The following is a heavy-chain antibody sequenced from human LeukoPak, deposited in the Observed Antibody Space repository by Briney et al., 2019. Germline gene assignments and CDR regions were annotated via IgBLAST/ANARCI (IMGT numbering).Heavy chain of an antibody. CDR1: GYTFTDYY. J-gene: IGHJ4*02. CDR3: ARAVAGTRGLVQAKYYFDY. Sequence: GATVKLSCKVSGYTFTDYYMHWVQQAPGKGLEWMGLVDPEDGETIYAEKFQGRVTITTDESTSTAYMELSSLRSEDTAVYYCARAVAGTRGLVQAKYYFDYWGQGTLVTVSS. CDR2: VDPEDGET. D-gene: IGHD6-19*01. V-gene: IGHV1-69-2*01.